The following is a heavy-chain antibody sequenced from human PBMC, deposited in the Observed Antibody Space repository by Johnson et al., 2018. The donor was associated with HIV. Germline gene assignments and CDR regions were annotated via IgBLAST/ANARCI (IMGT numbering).Heavy chain of an antibody. J-gene: IGHJ3*02. Sequence: SLRLSCAASGFTFSSYGMHWVRQAPGKGLEWVSVIYSGGSTYYADSVKGRFTISRDNAKNSLYLQMNSLRAEDTALYYCAGGRIGAFDIWGQGTMVTVSS. V-gene: IGHV3-NL1*01. D-gene: IGHD2-15*01. CDR2: IYSGGST. CDR3: AGGRIGAFDI. CDR1: GFTFSSYG.